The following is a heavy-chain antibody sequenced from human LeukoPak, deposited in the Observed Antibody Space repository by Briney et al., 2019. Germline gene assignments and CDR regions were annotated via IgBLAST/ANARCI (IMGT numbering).Heavy chain of an antibody. Sequence: GGSLRLSCAASGFTFNAFGMNWVRQAPGKGLEWVSYIGTTSGAIYYADSVKGRFTISRDNAKNSLYLQMNSLRDEDTAVYYCARGVVAVAGLRVYYFDYWGQGTLVTVSS. CDR3: ARGVVAVAGLRVYYFDY. CDR1: GFTFNAFG. CDR2: IGTTSGAI. V-gene: IGHV3-48*02. J-gene: IGHJ4*02. D-gene: IGHD6-19*01.